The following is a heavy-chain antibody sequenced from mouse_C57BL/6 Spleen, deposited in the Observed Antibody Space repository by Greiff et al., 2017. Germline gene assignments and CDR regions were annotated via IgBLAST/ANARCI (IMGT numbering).Heavy chain of an antibody. J-gene: IGHJ3*01. Sequence: VKLQQSGPGLVAPSQSLSITCTVSGFSLTSYGVDWVRQSPGKGLEWLGVIWGVGSTNYNSALKSRLSISKDNSKSQVFLKMNSLQTDDTAMYYCASDRYGNPFAYWGQGTLVTVSA. V-gene: IGHV2-6*01. CDR2: IWGVGST. CDR1: GFSLTSYG. D-gene: IGHD2-1*01. CDR3: ASDRYGNPFAY.